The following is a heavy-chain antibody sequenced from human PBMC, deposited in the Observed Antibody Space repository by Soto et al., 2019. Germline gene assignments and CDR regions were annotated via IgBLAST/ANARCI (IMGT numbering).Heavy chain of an antibody. J-gene: IGHJ4*02. CDR1: GGSISSYY. V-gene: IGHV4-59*01. CDR3: AGEEILLRVFAD. CDR2: TYYSGSP. D-gene: IGHD2-8*01. Sequence: QVQLQESGPGLVKPSETLSLTCTVSGGSISSYYWSWIRQPPGKGLEWIGYTYYSGSPHYNPSLKSPVTIPGARTKNHSPLNLRLVTAPDTALNYFAGEEILLRVFADWAQGTLFTVSS.